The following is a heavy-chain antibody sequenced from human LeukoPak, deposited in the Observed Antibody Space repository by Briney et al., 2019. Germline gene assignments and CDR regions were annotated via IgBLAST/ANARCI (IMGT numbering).Heavy chain of an antibody. Sequence: GGSLRLSCAASGFTFSSYEMNWVRQAPGRGLEWVSYIGNTGRTIYYADSVQGRFTISRDNAKNSLYLQMNSLRDEDTAIYYCVRGDRYFFDFWGQGTLVTVSS. CDR2: IGNTGRTI. CDR3: VRGDRYFFDF. V-gene: IGHV3-48*03. D-gene: IGHD1-14*01. CDR1: GFTFSSYE. J-gene: IGHJ4*02.